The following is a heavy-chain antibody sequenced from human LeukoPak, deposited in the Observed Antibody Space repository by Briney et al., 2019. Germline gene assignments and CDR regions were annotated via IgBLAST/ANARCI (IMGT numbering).Heavy chain of an antibody. Sequence: GRSLRLSCAASGFTFSNYWMSWVRQAPGKGLEWVAHINQDGSEKYYVDSVKGRFTISRDNAKNSLYLQMNSLRAEDTAVYYCARNGGGDIVVAFAFDIWGQGTMVTVSS. V-gene: IGHV3-7*05. J-gene: IGHJ3*02. CDR2: INQDGSEK. D-gene: IGHD2-15*01. CDR3: ARNGGGDIVVAFAFDI. CDR1: GFTFSNYW.